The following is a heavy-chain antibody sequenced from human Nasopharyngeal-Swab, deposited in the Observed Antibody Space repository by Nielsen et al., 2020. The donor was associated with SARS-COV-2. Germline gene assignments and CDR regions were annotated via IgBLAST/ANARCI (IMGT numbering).Heavy chain of an antibody. CDR2: INHSGST. CDR3: ARGLTSVYWSGYYPYYYYGMDV. Sequence: LSLTCVVYGGSLSGYYWSWIRQPPGKGLEWIGQINHSGSTNYNPSLKSRVTISVDTSKNQFSLKLSSVTDAGTDVYYCARGLTSVYWSGYYPYYYYGMDVWGQGTTVTVSS. V-gene: IGHV4-34*01. D-gene: IGHD3-3*01. CDR1: GGSLSGYY. J-gene: IGHJ6*02.